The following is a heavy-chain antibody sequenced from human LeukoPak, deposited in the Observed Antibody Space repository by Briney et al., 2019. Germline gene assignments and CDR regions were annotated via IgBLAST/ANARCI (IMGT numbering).Heavy chain of an antibody. D-gene: IGHD6-13*01. CDR2: IYSGGST. V-gene: IGHV3-53*01. Sequence: GGSLRLSCAASGFTVSSNYMSWVRQAPGKGLEWVSVIYSGGSTYYADSVKGRFTISRDNSKNTLYLQMNSLRAEDTGVYYYARTDGPGIAAAGYWFDPWGQGTLVTVSS. J-gene: IGHJ5*02. CDR3: ARTDGPGIAAAGYWFDP. CDR1: GFTVSSNY.